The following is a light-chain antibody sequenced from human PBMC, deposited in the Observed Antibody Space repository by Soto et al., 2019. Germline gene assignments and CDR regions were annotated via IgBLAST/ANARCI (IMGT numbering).Light chain of an antibody. CDR3: QQRNIWPPVT. CDR1: PSVTNY. CDR2: GAF. J-gene: IGKJ5*01. Sequence: ESVFPQSTATLSLSPGERDTLSCRASPSVTNYLAWYQQKPGQAPRLVIYGAFNRATGIPARFRGRGSGPGFPPTISCLAPEDFAVYYCQQRNIWPPVTFGQGTRLEI. V-gene: IGKV3-11*01.